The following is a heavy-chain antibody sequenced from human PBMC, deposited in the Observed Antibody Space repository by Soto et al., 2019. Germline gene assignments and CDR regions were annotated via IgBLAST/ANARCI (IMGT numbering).Heavy chain of an antibody. J-gene: IGHJ4*01. CDR1: GFTFSSYW. Sequence: GGSLRLSCAASGFTFSSYWMYWVRQAPGMGLVWVSRINTYGSSRSYADSVKGRFTISRDNAKNTLYLQMNSLRAEDTAVYYCARVHSMSSTLVDYWGQGTLVTVSS. CDR3: ARVHSMSSTLVDY. D-gene: IGHD3-16*01. V-gene: IGHV3-74*01. CDR2: INTYGSSR.